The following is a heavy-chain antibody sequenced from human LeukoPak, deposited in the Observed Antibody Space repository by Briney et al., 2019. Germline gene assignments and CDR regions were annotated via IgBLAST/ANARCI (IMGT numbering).Heavy chain of an antibody. J-gene: IGHJ4*02. Sequence: PSQTLSLTCTVSSGSISSGSHYWNWIRQPAGKGLEWIVRIYPTGSTNYNPSLTSRVTISVDTSKNQFSLRLTSVTAADTAVYYCARDRDSIVGATEFDFWGLGTLVTVSS. CDR1: SGSISSGSHY. V-gene: IGHV4-61*02. CDR3: ARDRDSIVGATEFDF. D-gene: IGHD1-26*01. CDR2: IYPTGST.